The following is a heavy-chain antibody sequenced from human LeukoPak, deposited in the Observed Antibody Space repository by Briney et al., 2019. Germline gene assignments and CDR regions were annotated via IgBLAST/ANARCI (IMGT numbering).Heavy chain of an antibody. V-gene: IGHV3-49*04. CDR2: INGRII. Sequence: PGGSLRLSCRTSGFTFGDYAMSWVRQTPGKGLECVASINGRIIEYSASVKGRFSISRDASRSTAYLQMNTLKIEDTAVYYCTRWRGTSMLYDWGQGTPVTVSS. CDR1: GFTFGDYA. J-gene: IGHJ4*02. CDR3: TRWRGTSMLYD. D-gene: IGHD2-8*01.